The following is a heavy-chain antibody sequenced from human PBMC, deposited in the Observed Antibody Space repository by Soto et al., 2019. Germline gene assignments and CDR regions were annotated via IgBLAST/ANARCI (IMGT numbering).Heavy chain of an antibody. CDR1: GFTFSSYW. CDR3: ARDDVGNWNYALYYYYGMDV. CDR2: IKQDGSEK. Sequence: GGSLRLSCAASGFTFSSYWMSWVRQAPGKGLEWVANIKQDGSEKYYVDSVKGRFTISRDNAKNSLYLQMNSLRAEDTAVYYCARDDVGNWNYALYYYYGMDVWGQGTTVTVSS. D-gene: IGHD1-7*01. J-gene: IGHJ6*02. V-gene: IGHV3-7*05.